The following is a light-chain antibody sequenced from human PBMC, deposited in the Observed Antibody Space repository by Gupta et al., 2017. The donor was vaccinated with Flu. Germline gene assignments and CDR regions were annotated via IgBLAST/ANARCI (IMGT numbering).Light chain of an antibody. CDR3: DLDMSSSVWV. V-gene: IGLV8-61*01. Sequence: TLTLTCSLSSGTVTSDHSTSWYQQRPGQAPRTLVYNNTTRSSGVPERFSGSIPGTTAALTIRGAEADDEGDYFCDLDMSSSVWVFGGGTRVTVL. J-gene: IGLJ3*02. CDR2: NNT. CDR1: SGTVTSDHS.